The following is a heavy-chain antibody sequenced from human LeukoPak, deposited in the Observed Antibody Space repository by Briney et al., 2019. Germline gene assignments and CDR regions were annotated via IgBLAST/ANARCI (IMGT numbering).Heavy chain of an antibody. CDR1: GYSFSTSW. Sequence: GESLQISCKGSGYSFSTSWIGWVRQMPGKGLEWIGIIYPADSDTTYSPSFEGQVTIPADKSISTAYLQWSSLKASDTAIYYCARQGDFPSRFDYWGQGSLVTASP. CDR3: ARQGDFPSRFDY. J-gene: IGHJ4*02. V-gene: IGHV5-51*01. D-gene: IGHD2-21*02. CDR2: IYPADSDT.